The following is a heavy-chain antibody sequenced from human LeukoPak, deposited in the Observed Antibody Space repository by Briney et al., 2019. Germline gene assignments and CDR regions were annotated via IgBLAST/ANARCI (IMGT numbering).Heavy chain of an antibody. CDR3: ARGVYIAAAQYGY. D-gene: IGHD6-13*01. J-gene: IGHJ4*02. CDR1: GGSISSYY. V-gene: IGHV4-59*01. Sequence: PSETLSLTCTVSGGSISSYYWSWIRQPPGKGLEWIGYNSGPTNYNPSLKSRVTISVDTSKNQFSLKLSSVTAADTAVYYCARGVYIAAAQYGYWGQGTLVTVSS. CDR2: NSGPT.